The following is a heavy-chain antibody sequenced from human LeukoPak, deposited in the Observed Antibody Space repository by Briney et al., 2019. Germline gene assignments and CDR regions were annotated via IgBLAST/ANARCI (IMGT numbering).Heavy chain of an antibody. J-gene: IGHJ6*02. CDR3: AKHLTATNTYIFFGLDV. Sequence: GGSLRLSCAATGFSFKDYGMHWVRQPPGKGLEWVSAINWNGGGTGYADSVKGRFTISRDNAKNSLYLQLSSLRPEDTALYYCAKHLTATNTYIFFGLDVWGQGTSVTASS. D-gene: IGHD1-26*01. V-gene: IGHV3-9*01. CDR1: GFSFKDYG. CDR2: INWNGGGT.